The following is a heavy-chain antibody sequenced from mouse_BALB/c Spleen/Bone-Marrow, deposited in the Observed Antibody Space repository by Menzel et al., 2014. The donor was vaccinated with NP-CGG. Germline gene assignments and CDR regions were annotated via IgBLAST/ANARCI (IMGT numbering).Heavy chain of an antibody. CDR1: GFTFSNYW. D-gene: IGHD1-2*01. J-gene: IGHJ2*01. CDR3: TRVLRLFDY. CDR2: IRLKSNNYAT. V-gene: IGHV6-6*02. Sequence: EVLLVESGGGLVQPGGSMKLSCVASGFTFSNYWMTWVRQSPEKGLEWVAEIRLKSNNYATHYAESVKGRFTISRDDSKSSVYLQMNNLRAEDTGIYYCTRVLRLFDYWGQGTPLPVSS.